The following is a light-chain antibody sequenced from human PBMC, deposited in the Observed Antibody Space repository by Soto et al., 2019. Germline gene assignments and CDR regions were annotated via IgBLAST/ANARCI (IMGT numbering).Light chain of an antibody. Sequence: QPVLTQSPSASASLGASVKLTCTLSSGHSSYAIAWHQQQPEKGPRYLMKVNSDGSHSKGDGIPDRFSGSSSGAERYLIISSLQSEDEADYHCQTWGTGIHVVFGGGTKVTVL. CDR2: VNSDGSH. J-gene: IGLJ2*01. CDR1: SGHSSYA. CDR3: QTWGTGIHVV. V-gene: IGLV4-69*01.